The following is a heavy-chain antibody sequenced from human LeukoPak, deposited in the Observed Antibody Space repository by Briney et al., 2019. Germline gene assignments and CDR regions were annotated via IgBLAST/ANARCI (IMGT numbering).Heavy chain of an antibody. CDR1: GFTFSSYS. J-gene: IGHJ3*02. Sequence: GGSLRLSCAASGFTFSSYSMNWVRQAPGKGLEWVSSISSSSSYIYYADSVKGRFTISRDNAKNSLYLQMNSLRAEDTAVYYCARSYDSSGYLSAFDIWGQGTMVTVSS. V-gene: IGHV3-21*01. CDR3: ARSYDSSGYLSAFDI. CDR2: ISSSSSYI. D-gene: IGHD3-22*01.